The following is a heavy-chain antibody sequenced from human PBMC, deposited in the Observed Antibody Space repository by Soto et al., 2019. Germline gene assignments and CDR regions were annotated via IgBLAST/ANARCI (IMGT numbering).Heavy chain of an antibody. Sequence: PGGSLRLSCVGSGFTFGNYAMSWVRRAPGKGLEWVSSITGIDGRTYYADSVKGRFTISRDNPKNTLYLQMNNLRAEDTAMFYCAKDRGPYCSGGICYPPSWFDPWGQGTQVTV. V-gene: IGHV3-23*01. CDR2: ITGIDGRT. D-gene: IGHD2-15*01. CDR3: AKDRGPYCSGGICYPPSWFDP. CDR1: GFTFGNYA. J-gene: IGHJ5*02.